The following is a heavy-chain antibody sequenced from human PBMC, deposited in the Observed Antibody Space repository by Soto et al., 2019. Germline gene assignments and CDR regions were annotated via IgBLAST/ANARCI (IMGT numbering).Heavy chain of an antibody. CDR3: ARDQELSRHELWSGCFPIGGYGTDV. D-gene: IGHD3-3*01. V-gene: IGHV6-1*01. J-gene: IGHJ6*02. CDR2: TYYRSKWYN. Sequence: PSQTLSLTCAISGDSVSSNSAAWNWIRQSPSRGLECLGRTYYRSKWYNDYAVSVKSRITINPDTSKNQFSLQLNSVTPEDTPVYYCARDQELSRHELWSGCFPIGGYGTDVWRQGSTVTFCS. CDR1: GDSVSSNSAA.